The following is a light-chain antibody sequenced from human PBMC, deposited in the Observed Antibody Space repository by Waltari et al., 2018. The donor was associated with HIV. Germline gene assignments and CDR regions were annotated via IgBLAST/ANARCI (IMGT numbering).Light chain of an antibody. V-gene: IGKV3-20*01. CDR3: HQYGSFPLT. CDR2: DAS. CDR1: QSVKRRL. J-gene: IGKJ4*01. Sequence: EIVLTQTQGTLSLSPGDRDTISCRTSQSVKRRLLAWYQQRPGQPPRLIIYDASNRAPGIPDRFGGSGSGADFTLTISRLEPEDFALYYCHQYGSFPLTFGGGTKVEI.